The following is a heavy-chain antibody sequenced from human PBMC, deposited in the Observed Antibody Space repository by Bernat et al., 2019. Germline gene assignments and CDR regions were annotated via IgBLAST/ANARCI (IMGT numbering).Heavy chain of an antibody. V-gene: IGHV3-21*01. D-gene: IGHD2-21*01. Sequence: EVQLVESGGGLVKPGGSLRLSCAASGFTFRSYSMNWVSQAPVKGLEWVSSISSSSSYIYDADSVKGRFTISRDNANNSLYLQMNSLRAEDTAVYYCASGFPYYYYGMDVWGQGTTVTVSS. J-gene: IGHJ6*02. CDR1: GFTFRSYS. CDR3: ASGFPYYYYGMDV. CDR2: ISSSSSYI.